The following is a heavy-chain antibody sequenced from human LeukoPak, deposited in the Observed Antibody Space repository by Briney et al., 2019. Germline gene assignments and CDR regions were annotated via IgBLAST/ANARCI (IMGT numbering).Heavy chain of an antibody. V-gene: IGHV3-7*01. Sequence: GGSLRLSCAASGFTFSGFSMSWVRQSPTKGVEWVANIKQDGSERYYVDSVKGRFTISRDNAKNSLSLQMNNLRVEDTAVYYCARAGSHWHYVYWGQGTVVTVSS. CDR2: IKQDGSER. CDR1: GFTFSGFS. CDR3: ARAGSHWHYVY. J-gene: IGHJ4*02. D-gene: IGHD3-10*01.